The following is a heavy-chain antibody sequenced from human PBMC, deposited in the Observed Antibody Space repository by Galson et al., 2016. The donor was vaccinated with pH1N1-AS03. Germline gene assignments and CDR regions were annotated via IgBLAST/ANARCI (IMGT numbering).Heavy chain of an antibody. J-gene: IGHJ6*02. CDR2: ISVASTAT. CDR3: ARGPRRVVGTLLKYFGMDV. V-gene: IGHV3-11*01. CDR1: GFTFSDYH. Sequence: SLRLSCAASGFTFSDYHMSWIRQAPGKGLEWLSYISVASTATYYADSVKGRFTISRDNARNSLYLQMNSLRAEDTAVYYCARGPRRVVGTLLKYFGMDVWGQGTTVTVSS. D-gene: IGHD2-21*02.